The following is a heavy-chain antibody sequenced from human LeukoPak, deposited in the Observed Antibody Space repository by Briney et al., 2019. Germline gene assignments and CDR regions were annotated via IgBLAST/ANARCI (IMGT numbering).Heavy chain of an antibody. CDR2: IYYSGST. Sequence: SETLSLTCTVSGGSISSSSYYWGWFRQPPGRGLEWIGSIYYSGSTYYNPSLKSRVTISVDTSKNQFSLKLSSVTAADTAVYYCAKDSSGYDAFDIWGQGTMVTVSS. V-gene: IGHV4-39*07. J-gene: IGHJ3*02. CDR1: GGSISSSSYY. CDR3: AKDSSGYDAFDI. D-gene: IGHD3-22*01.